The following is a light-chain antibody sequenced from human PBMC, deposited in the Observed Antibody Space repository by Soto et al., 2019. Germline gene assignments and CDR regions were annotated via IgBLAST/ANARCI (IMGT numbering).Light chain of an antibody. CDR3: QQLNNYPLT. CDR1: QGISSF. J-gene: IGKJ4*01. V-gene: IGKV1-9*01. CDR2: AAS. Sequence: IQLTQSPSSLSASVGDRVTITCRASQGISSFLAWYQQKPGMAPKLLIYAASTLESGVPSRFSGSGSGTYFTLTISTLQPEDYATYYCQQLNNYPLTFGGGTKVDI.